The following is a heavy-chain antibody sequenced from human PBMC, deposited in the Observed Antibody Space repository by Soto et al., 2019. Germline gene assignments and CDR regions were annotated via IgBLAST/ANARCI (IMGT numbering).Heavy chain of an antibody. CDR2: IYYSGNT. D-gene: IGHD6-13*01. CDR3: ARDLKCYSSPPGPLVY. CDR1: GDSISSGDYY. J-gene: IGHJ4*02. Sequence: SETLSLTCTVSGDSISSGDYYWSWIRQPPGKGLEWIGCIYYSGNTYYNPSLKRRFSISVDTSKNQFSLQLSSVTVADTAVYYCARDLKCYSSPPGPLVYWGLGTLVPVAS. V-gene: IGHV4-30-4*01.